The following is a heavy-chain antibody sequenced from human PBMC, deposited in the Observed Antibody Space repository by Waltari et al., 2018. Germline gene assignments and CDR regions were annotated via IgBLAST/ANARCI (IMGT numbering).Heavy chain of an antibody. V-gene: IGHV3-30*04. CDR2: ISYDGSNK. Sequence: QVQLVESGGGVVQPGGSLRRSWPASGFSFRRYAVHWVRQAPGKGLEWVAVISYDGSNKFNADSVKGRFTISRDNSKSTLYLQMNSLRVEDTALYYCARSLRFFDCPDGYWGQGTLVTVSS. CDR1: GFSFRRYA. J-gene: IGHJ4*02. CDR3: ARSLRFFDCPDGY. D-gene: IGHD3-9*01.